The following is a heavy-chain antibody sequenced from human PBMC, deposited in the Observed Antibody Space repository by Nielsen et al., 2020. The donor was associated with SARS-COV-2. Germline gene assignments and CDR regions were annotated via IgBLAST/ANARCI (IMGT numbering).Heavy chain of an antibody. CDR3: ARHINDFWSGYYDYYGMDV. J-gene: IGHJ6*02. CDR2: IYYSGST. CDR1: GGSISSYY. V-gene: IGHV4-59*13. Sequence: SETLSLTCTVSGGSISSYYWSWIRQPPGKGLEWIGYIYYSGSTNYNPSLKSRVTITVDTSKNQFSLKLSSVTAADTAVYYCARHINDFWSGYYDYYGMDVWGQGTTVTVSS. D-gene: IGHD3-3*01.